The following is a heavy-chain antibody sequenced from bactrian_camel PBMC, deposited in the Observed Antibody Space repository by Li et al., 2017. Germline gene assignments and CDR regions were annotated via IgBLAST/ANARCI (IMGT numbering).Heavy chain of an antibody. V-gene: IGHV3S53*01. Sequence: HVQLVESGGGLVQPGGSLRLSCAASGNTYWPYCMAWFRQSPGKEREVVAKSNSDGHTSYADDVRGRATISQDNAKNTVYLQINSQKPEDTAVYYCVSLAGRPLVHQGTQVTVS. CDR1: GNTYWPYC. D-gene: IGHD2*01. CDR2: SNSDGHT. J-gene: IGHJ4*01.